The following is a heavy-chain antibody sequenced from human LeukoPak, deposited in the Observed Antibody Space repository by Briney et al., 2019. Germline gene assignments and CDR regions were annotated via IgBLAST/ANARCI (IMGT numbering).Heavy chain of an antibody. Sequence: PSQTLSLTCTVSGGSISSGGYYWSWIRQPPGKGLEWIGYIYHSGSTYYNPSLKSRVTISVDRPKNQFSLKLSSVTAADTAVYYCARALRNWAAAVFDAFDIWGQGTMVTVSS. CDR2: IYHSGST. V-gene: IGHV4-30-2*01. D-gene: IGHD6-13*01. CDR1: GGSISSGGYY. J-gene: IGHJ3*02. CDR3: ARALRNWAAAVFDAFDI.